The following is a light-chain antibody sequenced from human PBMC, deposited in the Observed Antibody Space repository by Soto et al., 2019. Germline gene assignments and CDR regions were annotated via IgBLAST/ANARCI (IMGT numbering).Light chain of an antibody. Sequence: QSALTQPASVSGSPGQSITISCTGSSSDVGGYTYVSWYQQHPGKAPKLMIYEVSNRPSGVSNRFSGSKSGNTASLTISGLQAEDEADYYCSSYTSTIPYVFGTGTKVTVL. CDR3: SSYTSTIPYV. CDR1: SSDVGGYTY. V-gene: IGLV2-14*01. CDR2: EVS. J-gene: IGLJ1*01.